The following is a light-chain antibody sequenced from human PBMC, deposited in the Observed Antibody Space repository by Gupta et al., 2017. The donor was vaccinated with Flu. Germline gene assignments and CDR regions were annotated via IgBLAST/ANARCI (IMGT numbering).Light chain of an antibody. V-gene: IGKV1-27*01. J-gene: IGKJ4*02. Sequence: DIQMTQAPSSLSASVGDIVTITCRASQHIANYLAWYQQKPGKVPKVLIYASSTLQSGVPSRFSGSGSGTXFTLTIXSLQPEDVAIYYCQKMNSVPFTFGXGTKVEIK. CDR3: QKMNSVPFT. CDR2: ASS. CDR1: QHIANY.